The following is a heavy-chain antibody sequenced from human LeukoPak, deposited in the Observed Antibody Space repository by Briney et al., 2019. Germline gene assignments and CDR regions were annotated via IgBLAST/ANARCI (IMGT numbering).Heavy chain of an antibody. Sequence: GGSLRLSCAASGFTFGDYAMHWVRQAPGKGLEWVSGISWNSGSIGYADSVKGRFTISRDNAKNSLYLQMNSLRAEDTALYYCAKGEAYYDSSGYYPFDYWGQGTLVTVSS. J-gene: IGHJ4*02. CDR2: ISWNSGSI. D-gene: IGHD3-22*01. CDR1: GFTFGDYA. V-gene: IGHV3-9*01. CDR3: AKGEAYYDSSGYYPFDY.